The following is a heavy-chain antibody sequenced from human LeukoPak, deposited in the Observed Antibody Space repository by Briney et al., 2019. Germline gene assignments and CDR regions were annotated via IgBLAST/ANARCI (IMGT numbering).Heavy chain of an antibody. CDR2: IYYSGST. CDR1: GGSLSSYY. CDR3: ARKRVGATAFDY. D-gene: IGHD1-26*01. V-gene: IGHV4-59*01. Sequence: AETLSLICAVSGGSLSSYYWSWIRQPPGKGLEWIRDIYYSGSTNYNPALKSRVTISVDTSKNQFLLRLRHVTAAETAVYYCARKRVGATAFDYWGQGTLVTVSS. J-gene: IGHJ4*02.